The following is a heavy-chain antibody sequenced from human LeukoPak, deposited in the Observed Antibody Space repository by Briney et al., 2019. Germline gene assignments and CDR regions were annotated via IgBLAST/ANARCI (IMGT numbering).Heavy chain of an antibody. V-gene: IGHV4-59*11. CDR2: IYNSGIT. CDR3: ARDQSLIAGTNWFDP. CDR1: GGSISSHY. Sequence: SETLSLTCTVSGGSISSHYWSWIRQPPGKGLEWIGYIYNSGITNYNPSLKSRVTISVDTSKKQFSLKVSSVTAPDTAVYYCARDQSLIAGTNWFDPSGQGTLVTVSS. J-gene: IGHJ5*02. D-gene: IGHD3-10*01.